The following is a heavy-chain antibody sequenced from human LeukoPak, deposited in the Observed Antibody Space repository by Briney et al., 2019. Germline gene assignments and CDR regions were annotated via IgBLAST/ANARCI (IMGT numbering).Heavy chain of an antibody. CDR3: ARDRDDILTGYPWFDP. Sequence: GGSLRLSCAASGFTFSSYSMNWVRQAPGKGLEWVSYISSSSSTIYYADSVKGRFTISRDNAKNPLYLQMNSLRDEDTAVYYCARDRDDILTGYPWFDPWGQGTLVTVSS. CDR1: GFTFSSYS. J-gene: IGHJ5*02. D-gene: IGHD3-9*01. V-gene: IGHV3-48*02. CDR2: ISSSSSTI.